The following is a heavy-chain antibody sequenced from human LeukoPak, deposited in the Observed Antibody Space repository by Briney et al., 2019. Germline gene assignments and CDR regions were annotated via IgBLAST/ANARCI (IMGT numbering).Heavy chain of an antibody. CDR1: GFIFSSYE. V-gene: IGHV3-48*03. Sequence: PGGSLRLSCAASGFIFSSYEMNWVRQAPGKGLEWISYISNSGTTVYYADSVKGRFTLSRDNAKNSLSLRMNSLRAEDTAVYYCVRLASARFGSSWTGVWGQGTLVTVSS. D-gene: IGHD6-13*01. CDR2: ISNSGTTV. CDR3: VRLASARFGSSWTGV. J-gene: IGHJ4*02.